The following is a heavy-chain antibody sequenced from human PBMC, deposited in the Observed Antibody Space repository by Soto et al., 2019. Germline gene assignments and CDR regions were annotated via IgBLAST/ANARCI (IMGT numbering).Heavy chain of an antibody. J-gene: IGHJ5*02. CDR3: ARVGYSYGYEDNWFDP. V-gene: IGHV4-4*02. CDR2: IYHSGST. D-gene: IGHD5-18*01. CDR1: GGSISSSNW. Sequence: PSETLSLTCAVSGGSISSSNWWSWVRQPPGKGLEWIGEIYHSGSTNYNPSLKSRVTISVDKSKNQFSLKLSSVTAADTAVYYCARVGYSYGYEDNWFDPWGQGTLVTVS.